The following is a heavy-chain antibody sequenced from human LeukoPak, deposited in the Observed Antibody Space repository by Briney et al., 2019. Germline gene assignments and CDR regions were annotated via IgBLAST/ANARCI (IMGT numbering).Heavy chain of an antibody. J-gene: IGHJ4*02. CDR1: GGSFSGYY. Sequence: SETLSLTCAVYGGSFSGYYWSWIRQPPGKGLEWIGEINHSGSTNYNPSLKSRVTISVDTSKNQFSLKLSSVTAADTAVYYCARGLADGGAYFFDYWGQGTLVTVSS. CDR2: INHSGST. CDR3: ARGLADGGAYFFDY. D-gene: IGHD1-26*01. V-gene: IGHV4-34*01.